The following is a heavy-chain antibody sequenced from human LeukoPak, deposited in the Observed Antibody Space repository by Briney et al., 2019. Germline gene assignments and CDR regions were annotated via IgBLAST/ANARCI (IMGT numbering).Heavy chain of an antibody. J-gene: IGHJ6*03. CDR1: GVSLSGYY. CDR2: INHSGST. Sequence: SETLSLTCAVSGVSLSGYYWGWIRQTPGKGLEWIGEINHSGSTNYNPSLKSRVTISVDTSKNQFSLKLSSVTAADTAVYYCARVGYSSSWYVRYYYYYYMDVWGKGTTVTVSS. D-gene: IGHD6-13*01. CDR3: ARVGYSSSWYVRYYYYYYMDV. V-gene: IGHV4-34*01.